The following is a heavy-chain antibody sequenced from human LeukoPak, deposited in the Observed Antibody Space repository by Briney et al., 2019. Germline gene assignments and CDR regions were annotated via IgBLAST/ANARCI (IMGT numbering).Heavy chain of an antibody. J-gene: IGHJ4*02. CDR1: GFTFGSYG. CDR2: IWYDGSNK. V-gene: IGHV3-33*01. Sequence: PGRSLRLSCAASGFTFGSYGMHWVRQAPGKGLEWVAVIWYDGSNKYYADSVKGRFTISRDNSKNTLYLQMNSLRAEDTAVYYCARALYYDILTGYLGYWGQGTLVTVSS. D-gene: IGHD3-9*01. CDR3: ARALYYDILTGYLGY.